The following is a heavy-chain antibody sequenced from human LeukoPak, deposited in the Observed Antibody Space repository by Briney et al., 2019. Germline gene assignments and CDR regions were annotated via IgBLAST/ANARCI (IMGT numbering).Heavy chain of an antibody. V-gene: IGHV3-15*01. CDR1: GFTFNNAW. J-gene: IGHJ4*02. CDR2: IKTKTDGGTT. CDR3: VSQWFDY. D-gene: IGHD2-8*01. Sequence: PGGSLRLSCAASGFTFNNAWMNWVRQAPGKGLEWVARIKTKTDGGTTDYAAPVKGRFTISRDDSKNTLYPQMNSLKTGDTAVYYCVSQWFDYWGQGTLVTVSS.